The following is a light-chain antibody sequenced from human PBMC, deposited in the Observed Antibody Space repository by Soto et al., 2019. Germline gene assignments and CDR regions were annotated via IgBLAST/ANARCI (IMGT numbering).Light chain of an antibody. J-gene: IGKJ3*01. Sequence: EIVLTQSPGTLSLSPGERATLACRASQSVSDRYLAWYQHKPGQAPRLLIEGASSRAAGIPDMFSGSGSGPDFTLTISSAEPEDFAVYYCQQYETSPHNFGPGTRVDI. CDR1: QSVSDRY. CDR3: QQYETSPHN. V-gene: IGKV3-20*01. CDR2: GAS.